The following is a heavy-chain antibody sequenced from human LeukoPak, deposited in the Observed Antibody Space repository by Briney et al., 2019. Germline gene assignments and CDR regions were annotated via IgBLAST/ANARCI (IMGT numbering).Heavy chain of an antibody. D-gene: IGHD6-13*01. Sequence: TGGSLRLSCAASGFTVSSNYMSWVRQAPGKGLEWVSVIYSGGSTYYADSVKGRFTISRDNSKNTLYLQMNSLRAEDTAVYYCARLVWYRYGPSQYWGQGTLVTVSS. CDR2: IYSGGST. CDR3: ARLVWYRYGPSQY. CDR1: GFTVSSNY. V-gene: IGHV3-53*01. J-gene: IGHJ4*02.